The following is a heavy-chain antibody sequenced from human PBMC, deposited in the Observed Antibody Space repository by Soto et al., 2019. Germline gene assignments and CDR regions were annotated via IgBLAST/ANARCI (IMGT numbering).Heavy chain of an antibody. CDR2: ISYDGSNK. V-gene: IGHV3-30*18. CDR3: AKGQHCSSTSCYFYYYGMDV. D-gene: IGHD2-2*01. J-gene: IGHJ6*02. Sequence: QVQLVESGGGVVQPGRSLRLSCAASGFTFNTYGMHWVRQSPGKGLEWVAVISYDGSNKYYADSVKGRLTISRDNSKNQLYLQMNSLRAEDTAVYYCAKGQHCSSTSCYFYYYGMDVWGQGTTVAVSS. CDR1: GFTFNTYG.